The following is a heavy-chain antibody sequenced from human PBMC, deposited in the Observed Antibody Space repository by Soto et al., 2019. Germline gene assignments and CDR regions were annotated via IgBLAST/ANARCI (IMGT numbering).Heavy chain of an antibody. D-gene: IGHD2-15*01. CDR1: GGSISSSSYY. V-gene: IGHV4-39*01. J-gene: IGHJ5*02. Sequence: QLQLQESGPGLVKPSETLSLTCTVSGGSISSSSYYWGWMRQPPGKGLEWIGSIYYSGSTYYNPSIQSRVTISVDTSKNQCSLQLSSVTAADTAVYYCARHHCSGGSCYITAGWFDPWGQGTLVTVSS. CDR3: ARHHCSGGSCYITAGWFDP. CDR2: IYYSGST.